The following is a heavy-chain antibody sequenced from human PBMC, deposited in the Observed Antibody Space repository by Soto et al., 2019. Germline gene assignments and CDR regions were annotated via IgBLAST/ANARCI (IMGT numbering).Heavy chain of an antibody. Sequence: SETLSLTCTVSGGSISSGDYYWSWIRQPPGKGLEWIGYIYYSGSTYYNPSLKSRVTISVDTSKNQFSLKLSSVTAADTAVYYCARGSTPFVVAPAATSLDYYGMDVWGQGTTVTVSS. CDR1: GGSISSGDYY. J-gene: IGHJ6*02. V-gene: IGHV4-30-4*01. D-gene: IGHD2-2*01. CDR2: IYYSGST. CDR3: ARGSTPFVVAPAATSLDYYGMDV.